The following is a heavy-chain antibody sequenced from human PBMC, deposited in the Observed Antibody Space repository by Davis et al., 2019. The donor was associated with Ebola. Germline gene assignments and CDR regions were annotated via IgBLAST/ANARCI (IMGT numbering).Heavy chain of an antibody. Sequence: AASVKVSCKASGYTFTGYYMHWVRQAPGQGLEWMGWINPNSGGTNYAQKFQGWVTMTRDTSISTAYMELSRLRSDDTAVYYCARVYSGYDLFRSDYWGQGTLVTVSS. V-gene: IGHV1-2*04. CDR2: INPNSGGT. CDR3: ARVYSGYDLFRSDY. CDR1: GYTFTGYY. J-gene: IGHJ4*02. D-gene: IGHD5-12*01.